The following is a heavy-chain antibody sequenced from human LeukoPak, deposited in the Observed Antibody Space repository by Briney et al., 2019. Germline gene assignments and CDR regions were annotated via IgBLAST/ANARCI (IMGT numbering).Heavy chain of an antibody. CDR1: GLTFSSYG. Sequence: GGTLRLSCAASGLTFSSYGMSWVRQAPGKGLEWVSAISGSGGSTYYADSVKGRFTISRDNSKNTLYLQMNSLRAEDTAVYYCATSITVVPVVISHADAFDIWGQGTMVTVSS. J-gene: IGHJ3*02. CDR2: ISGSGGST. D-gene: IGHD3-22*01. CDR3: ATSITVVPVVISHADAFDI. V-gene: IGHV3-23*01.